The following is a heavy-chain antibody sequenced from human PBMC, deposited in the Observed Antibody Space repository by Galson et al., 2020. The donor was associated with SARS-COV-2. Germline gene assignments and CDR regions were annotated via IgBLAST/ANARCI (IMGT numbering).Heavy chain of an antibody. CDR3: ARDIYYGSGVFDY. D-gene: IGHD3-10*01. CDR2: VSAYNGNT. Sequence: ASVKVSCKASGYTFTSYAINWVRQAPGQGLEWMGWVSAYNGNTNYAQKLQGRVTMTTDTSASAAYMELRGLRSADTAVYYCARDIYYGSGVFDYWGQGTLVTVSS. V-gene: IGHV1-18*01. J-gene: IGHJ4*02. CDR1: GYTFTSYA.